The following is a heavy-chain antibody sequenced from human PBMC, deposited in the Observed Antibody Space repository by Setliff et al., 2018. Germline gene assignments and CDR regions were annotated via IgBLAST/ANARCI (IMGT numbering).Heavy chain of an antibody. Sequence: LSCPASGLTFSSYSMNWVRQAPGKGPEWVSYISSGSLIIYYADSVKGRFTISRDSSKNTVYLQMNSPTAEDTAMYYCATLSKDLNYWGQGTLVTVSS. J-gene: IGHJ4*02. CDR2: ISSGSLII. D-gene: IGHD3-3*01. CDR3: ATLSKDLNY. CDR1: GLTFSSYS. V-gene: IGHV3-48*01.